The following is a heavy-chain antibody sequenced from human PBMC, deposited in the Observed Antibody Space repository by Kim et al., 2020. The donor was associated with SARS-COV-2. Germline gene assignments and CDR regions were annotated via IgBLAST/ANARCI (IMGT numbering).Heavy chain of an antibody. CDR3: AKDKLATTPHFADY. D-gene: IGHD5-12*01. Sequence: ADSVKGRFTISRDNSKNTLYLQMNSLRAEDTAVYYCAKDKLATTPHFADYWGQGTLVTVSS. J-gene: IGHJ4*02. V-gene: IGHV3-23*01.